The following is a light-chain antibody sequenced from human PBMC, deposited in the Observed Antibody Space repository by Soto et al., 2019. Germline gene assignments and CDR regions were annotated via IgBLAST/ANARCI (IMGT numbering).Light chain of an antibody. CDR2: DVS. CDR1: SGDVAGYNY. J-gene: IGLJ2*01. CDR3: SSYTSSSTLV. Sequence: QSALTQPASVSGSPGQSITISCTGASGDVAGYNYVSWYQQHPGEAPKLMIYDVSNRPSGISNRFSGSKSGNTASLTISGLQAEDEADYYCSSYTSSSTLVFGGGTKLTVL. V-gene: IGLV2-14*03.